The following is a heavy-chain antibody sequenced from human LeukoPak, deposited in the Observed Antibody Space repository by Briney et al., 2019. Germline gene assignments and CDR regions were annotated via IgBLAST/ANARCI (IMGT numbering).Heavy chain of an antibody. Sequence: PGGSLRLSCAASGFTFSSYAMHWVRQAPGKGLEWVAVISYDGSNKYYADSVKGRFTISRDNAKNSMYLQMDSLRAEDTAVYYCVAAYYFDYWGQGTLVTVSS. V-gene: IGHV3-30-3*01. D-gene: IGHD6-25*01. CDR2: ISYDGSNK. CDR1: GFTFSSYA. J-gene: IGHJ4*02. CDR3: VAAYYFDY.